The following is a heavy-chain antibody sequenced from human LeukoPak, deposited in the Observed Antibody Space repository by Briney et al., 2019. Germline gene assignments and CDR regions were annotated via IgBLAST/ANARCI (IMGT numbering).Heavy chain of an antibody. Sequence: PGESLRLSCAASGFTVSSSYMSWVRQAPGKGLEWVSVIYSGGNTYYADSVKGRFTISRDNSVNTLYLQMNSLRTEDTAMYYCARAFVTAAGFFDTWGRGTLVTVSS. CDR2: IYSGGNT. V-gene: IGHV3-66*02. D-gene: IGHD6-13*01. CDR1: GFTVSSSY. J-gene: IGHJ4*02. CDR3: ARAFVTAAGFFDT.